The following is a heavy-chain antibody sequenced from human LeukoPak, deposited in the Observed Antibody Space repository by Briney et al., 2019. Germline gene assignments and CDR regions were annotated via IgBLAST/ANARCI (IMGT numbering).Heavy chain of an antibody. D-gene: IGHD3-16*01. CDR3: AREQRVGLSANLGGLFASYYTYYYMDV. Sequence: ASVKVSCKASGYTFTMYYIHWARQAPGQGLEWMGVINPTDGATTYAERFQGRVTMTRDMSTTTVYMDLRSLRSEDTAVYFCAREQRVGLSANLGGLFASYYTYYYMDVWGRGTTVTVSS. J-gene: IGHJ6*03. CDR1: GYTFTMYY. V-gene: IGHV1-46*01. CDR2: INPTDGAT.